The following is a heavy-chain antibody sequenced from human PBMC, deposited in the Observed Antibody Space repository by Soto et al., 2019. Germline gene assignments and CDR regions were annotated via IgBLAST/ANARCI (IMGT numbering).Heavy chain of an antibody. J-gene: IGHJ6*02. Sequence: SETLSRPCTVYGGLLSGDYWSWIRHPPGQRLEWIGEINHSGSTNYNPSLKSRVTISVDTSKNQFSLKLSSVTAADTAVYYCARLRGIAAAVHPYYDYYYGMDVWGQGTTVT. D-gene: IGHD6-13*01. CDR3: ARLRGIAAAVHPYYDYYYGMDV. CDR2: INHSGST. V-gene: IGHV4-34*01. CDR1: GGLLSGDY.